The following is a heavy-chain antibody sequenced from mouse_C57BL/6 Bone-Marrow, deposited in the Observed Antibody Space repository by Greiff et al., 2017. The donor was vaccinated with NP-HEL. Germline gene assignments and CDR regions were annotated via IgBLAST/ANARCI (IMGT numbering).Heavy chain of an antibody. CDR1: GFTFSSYG. CDR3: ARRGNYAPYWYFDV. CDR2: ISSGGSYT. Sequence: EVKLMESGGDLVKPGGSLKLSCAASGFTFSSYGMSWVRQTPDKRLEWVATISSGGSYTYYPDSVKGRFTISRDNAKNTLYLQMSSLKSEDTAMYYCARRGNYAPYWYFDVWGTGTTVTVSS. V-gene: IGHV5-6*02. J-gene: IGHJ1*03. D-gene: IGHD2-1*01.